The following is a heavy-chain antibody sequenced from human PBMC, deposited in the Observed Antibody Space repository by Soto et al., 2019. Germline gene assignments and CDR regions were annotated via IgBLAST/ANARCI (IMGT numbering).Heavy chain of an antibody. D-gene: IGHD5-12*01. V-gene: IGHV3-9*01. Sequence: GGSLRLSCAASGFTFDDYAMHWVRQAPGKGLEWVSGISWNSGSIGYADSVKGRFTISRDNAKNSLYLQMNSLRAEDTALYYCAKEKGDGYNLYYYYGMDVWGQGTTVTVSS. J-gene: IGHJ6*02. CDR2: ISWNSGSI. CDR3: AKEKGDGYNLYYYYGMDV. CDR1: GFTFDDYA.